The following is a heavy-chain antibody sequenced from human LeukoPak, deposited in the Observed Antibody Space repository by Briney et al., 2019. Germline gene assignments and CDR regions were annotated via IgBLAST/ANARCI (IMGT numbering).Heavy chain of an antibody. J-gene: IGHJ4*02. CDR3: ARAGAAAGTPVDY. CDR1: GCTFTSYY. CDR2: INPSGGST. D-gene: IGHD6-13*01. Sequence: ASVKVSCKASGCTFTSYYMHWVRQAPGQGLEWMGIINPSGGSTSYAQKFQGRVTMTRDMSTSTVYMELSSLRSEDTAVYYCARAGAAAGTPVDYWGQGTLVTVSS. V-gene: IGHV1-46*01.